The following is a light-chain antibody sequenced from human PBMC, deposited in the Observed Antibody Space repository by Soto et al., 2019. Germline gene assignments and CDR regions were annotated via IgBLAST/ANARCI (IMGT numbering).Light chain of an antibody. CDR2: GAT. J-gene: IGKJ1*01. Sequence: EILLTQSPATLSVSPGETATLSCRASQNVLSDLAWYQQKPGQAPRLLVYGATTRATDAPAKFRGSGSGTEFSLTISSRQSEDFATYYCQQYRSWPRTFGKGSKVEI. V-gene: IGKV3-15*01. CDR1: QNVLSD. CDR3: QQYRSWPRT.